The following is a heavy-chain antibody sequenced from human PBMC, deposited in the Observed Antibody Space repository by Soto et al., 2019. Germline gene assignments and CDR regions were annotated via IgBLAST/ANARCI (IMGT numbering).Heavy chain of an antibody. CDR3: AKDITPTYYYGMDV. J-gene: IGHJ6*02. CDR2: IWYDGSNK. Sequence: GGSLRLSCAASGFTFSSYGMHWVRQAPGKGLEWVAVIWYDGSNKYYADSVKGRFTISRDNSKNTLYLQMNSLRAEDTAVYYCAKDITPTYYYGMDVWGQGTTVTVSS. CDR1: GFTFSSYG. V-gene: IGHV3-30*02.